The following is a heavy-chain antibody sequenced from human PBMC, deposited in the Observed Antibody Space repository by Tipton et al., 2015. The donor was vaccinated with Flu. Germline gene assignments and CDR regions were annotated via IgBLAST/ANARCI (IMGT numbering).Heavy chain of an antibody. CDR2: IYYSGST. Sequence: TLSLTCTVSGGSISSYYWSWIRQPPGKGLEWIGYIYYSGSTNYNPSLKSRVTISVDTSKNQFSLKLSSVTAADTAVYYCARDDGSGSYMGAVDIWGQGTMVTVSS. CDR3: ARDDGSGSYMGAVDI. CDR1: GGSISSYY. V-gene: IGHV4-59*01. D-gene: IGHD3-10*01. J-gene: IGHJ3*02.